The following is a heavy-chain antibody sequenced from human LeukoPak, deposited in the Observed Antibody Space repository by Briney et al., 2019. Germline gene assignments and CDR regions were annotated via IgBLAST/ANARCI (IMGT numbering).Heavy chain of an antibody. CDR1: GYTFTSYG. J-gene: IGHJ4*02. CDR3: ARVARCTSCFDVDY. D-gene: IGHD2-2*01. CDR2: INPSGGTT. Sequence: ASVKVSCKASGYTFTSYGISWVRQAPGQGLEWMGIINPSGGTTNYAQKFRGRVTMTRDMSTSTVYMELSSLRSEDTAVYYCARVARCTSCFDVDYWGQGTLVTVSS. V-gene: IGHV1-46*01.